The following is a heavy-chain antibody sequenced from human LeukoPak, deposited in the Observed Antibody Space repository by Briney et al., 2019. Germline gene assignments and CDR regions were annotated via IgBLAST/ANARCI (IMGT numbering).Heavy chain of an antibody. V-gene: IGHV3-23*01. Sequence: PGGSLRLSCAASGFTVSSNYMSWVRQAPGKGLEWVSAISGSGGSTYYADSVKGRFTISRDNSKNTLYLQMNSLRAEDTAVYYCAKDMVSVSIAAAGNYFDYWGQGTLVTVSS. CDR3: AKDMVSVSIAAAGNYFDY. CDR1: GFTVSSNY. J-gene: IGHJ4*02. CDR2: ISGSGGST. D-gene: IGHD6-13*01.